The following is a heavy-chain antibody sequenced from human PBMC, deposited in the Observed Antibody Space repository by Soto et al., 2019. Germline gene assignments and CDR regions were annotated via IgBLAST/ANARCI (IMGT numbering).Heavy chain of an antibody. D-gene: IGHD4-4*01. J-gene: IGHJ6*02. CDR2: IIPIFGTA. CDR1: GGTFSSYA. V-gene: IGHV1-69*13. CDR3: ASSDYSNYVRGYYYYGMDV. Sequence: SVKVSCKASGGTFSSYAISWVRQAPGQGLEWMGGIIPIFGTANYAQKFQGRVTITADESTSTAYMELSSLRSEDTAVYYCASSDYSNYVRGYYYYGMDVWGQGTTVTVSS.